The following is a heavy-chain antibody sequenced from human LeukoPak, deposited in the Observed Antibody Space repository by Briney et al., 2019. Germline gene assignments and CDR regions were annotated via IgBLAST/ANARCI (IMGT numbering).Heavy chain of an antibody. D-gene: IGHD6-19*01. CDR1: GFTFSSYA. V-gene: IGHV3-23*01. J-gene: IGHJ4*02. CDR3: AKAQRLTYSSGD. Sequence: PGGSLRLSCAASGFTFSSYAMSWVRQAPGQGLEWVSAISGSGGSTYYADSVKGRFTISRDNSKNTLSLQMNSLRAEDTAVYYCAKAQRLTYSSGDWGQGTLVTVSS. CDR2: ISGSGGST.